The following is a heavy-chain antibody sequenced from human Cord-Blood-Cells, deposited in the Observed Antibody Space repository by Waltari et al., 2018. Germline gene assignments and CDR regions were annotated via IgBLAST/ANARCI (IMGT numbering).Heavy chain of an antibody. Sequence: QVQLVESGGGVVKPGRSLRLSCAASGFTFSSYAMHWVRQAPGKGLEWVAVISYDGSNKYYADSVKGRFTISRDNSKNTLYLQMNSLRAEDTAVYYCAREDYWGQGTLVTVSS. CDR2: ISYDGSNK. CDR3: AREDY. J-gene: IGHJ4*02. CDR1: GFTFSSYA. V-gene: IGHV3-30-3*01.